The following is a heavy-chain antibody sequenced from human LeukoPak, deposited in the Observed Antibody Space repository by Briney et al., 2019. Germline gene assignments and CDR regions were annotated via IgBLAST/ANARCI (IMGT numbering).Heavy chain of an antibody. CDR3: ARVGHNCGGDCYSPWFDP. D-gene: IGHD2-21*02. Sequence: GGSLRLSCAASEFPFSSYGMHWVRQAPGKGLEWVAFIPYDGSDKFYADSVKGRFTISRDNSKNTLYLQMNSLRAEDTAVYYCARVGHNCGGDCYSPWFDPWGQGTLVTVSS. J-gene: IGHJ5*02. CDR2: IPYDGSDK. V-gene: IGHV3-30*02. CDR1: EFPFSSYG.